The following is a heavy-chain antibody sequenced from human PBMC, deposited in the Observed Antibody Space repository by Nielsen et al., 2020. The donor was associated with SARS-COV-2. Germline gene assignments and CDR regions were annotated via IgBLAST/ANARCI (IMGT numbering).Heavy chain of an antibody. D-gene: IGHD4-17*01. CDR2: IGAIDGST. J-gene: IGHJ4*02. CDR3: AKNPSRRDYGADY. CDR1: GFPFMRYA. Sequence: GESLKISCAASGFPFMRYAMSWVRQAPGKGLEWVSSIGAIDGSTNYAESLRGRFTISRDNSKNTLYLQINSLRAEDTAMYYCAKNPSRRDYGADYWGQGTLVTAPS. V-gene: IGHV3-23*01.